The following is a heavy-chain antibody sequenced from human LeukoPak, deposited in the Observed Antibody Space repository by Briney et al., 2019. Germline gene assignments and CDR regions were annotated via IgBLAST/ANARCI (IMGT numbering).Heavy chain of an antibody. CDR3: ARERGSGGSYYLDY. CDR2: ISAYNGNT. Sequence: ASVKVSCKASGYTFTSYGISWVRQAPGQGLEWMGWISAYNGNTNYAQKFQGRVTMTRDTSTSTVYMELSSLRSEDTAVYYCARERGSGGSYYLDYWGQGTLVTVSS. CDR1: GYTFTSYG. J-gene: IGHJ4*02. V-gene: IGHV1-18*01. D-gene: IGHD1-26*01.